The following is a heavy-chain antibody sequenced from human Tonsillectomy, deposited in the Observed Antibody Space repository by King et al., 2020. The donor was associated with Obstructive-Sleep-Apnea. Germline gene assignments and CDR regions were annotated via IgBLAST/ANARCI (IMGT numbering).Heavy chain of an antibody. Sequence: VQLQQWGAVLLKPSETLSLTCAVYCGSFSGYYWSWIRQPPGKGLDWIGESNHSGSTNYNPSLKSRVTMLVDTSKNQFSLNLSSVTAADTAVYYCARRYYGSGSYSPFDYWGQGNLVTVSS. CDR3: ARRYYGSGSYSPFDY. D-gene: IGHD3-10*01. J-gene: IGHJ4*02. CDR1: CGSFSGYY. V-gene: IGHV4-34*01. CDR2: SNHSGST.